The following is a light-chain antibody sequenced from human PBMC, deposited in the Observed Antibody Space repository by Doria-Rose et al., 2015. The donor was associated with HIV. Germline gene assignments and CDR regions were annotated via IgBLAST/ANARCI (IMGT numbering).Light chain of an antibody. CDR3: QQRSNWPPIFT. Sequence: LTQSPATLSLSPGERATLSCRASQSVSSNLAWYQQKPDQAPRLLIYDASNRATGIPARFRGSGSGTDFTLTISSLEPEDFAVYFCQQRSNWPPIFTFGPGTKVDI. J-gene: IGKJ3*01. CDR2: DAS. V-gene: IGKV3-11*01. CDR1: QSVSSN.